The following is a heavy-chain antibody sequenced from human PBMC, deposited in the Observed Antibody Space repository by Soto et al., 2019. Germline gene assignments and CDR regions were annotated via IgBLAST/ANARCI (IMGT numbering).Heavy chain of an antibody. CDR1: GGSISSGDYY. V-gene: IGHV4-30-4*01. CDR2: TYYSGST. Sequence: PSETLSLTCTVSGGSISSGDYYWSWIRQPPGKGLEWIGYTYYSGSTYYNPSLKSRVTISVDTSKDQFSLKLSSVTAADTAVYYCARAWRYCSGGSCYSGYYGMDVWGQGTTVTVSS. D-gene: IGHD2-15*01. J-gene: IGHJ6*02. CDR3: ARAWRYCSGGSCYSGYYGMDV.